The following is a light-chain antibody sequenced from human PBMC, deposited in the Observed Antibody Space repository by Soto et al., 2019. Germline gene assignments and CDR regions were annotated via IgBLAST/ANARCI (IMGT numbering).Light chain of an antibody. J-gene: IGKJ1*01. CDR1: QSVSSSS. CDR2: GAS. CDR3: QQYDSSPRT. Sequence: EIVLTQSPGTLSLSPGERAPLSCRASQSVSSSSLAWYQQEPGQAPRLLISGASSRAADIPDRFSGSGSGTDFTLTINRLEPEDFAVYYCQQYDSSPRTFGQGTKVDIK. V-gene: IGKV3-20*01.